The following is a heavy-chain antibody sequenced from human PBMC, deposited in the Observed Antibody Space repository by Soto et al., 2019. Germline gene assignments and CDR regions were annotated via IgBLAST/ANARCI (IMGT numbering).Heavy chain of an antibody. J-gene: IGHJ3*02. Sequence: PSETLSLTRSVSGGSISSYYWSWIRQPPGKGLEWIAYIYYSGSTSYNPSLKSRVSISLDTSKNQFSLKLSSVTAADTAVYYCARTYDGSGPNSGGYGFDIWGQGTMVTVSS. CDR2: IYYSGST. D-gene: IGHD3-22*01. CDR3: ARTYDGSGPNSGGYGFDI. CDR1: GGSISSYY. V-gene: IGHV4-59*01.